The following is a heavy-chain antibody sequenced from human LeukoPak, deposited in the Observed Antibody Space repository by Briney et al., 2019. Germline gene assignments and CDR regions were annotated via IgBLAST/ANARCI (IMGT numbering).Heavy chain of an antibody. D-gene: IGHD3-10*01. CDR2: INPNSGNT. CDR3: ARAYYYGSGSPFIFDY. J-gene: IGHJ4*02. CDR1: GYTFTSYD. V-gene: IGHV1-8*01. Sequence: ASVKVSCKASGYTFTSYDINWVRQATGQGLEWMGWINPNSGNTGYAQKFQGRVTMTRNTSISTAYMELSSLRSEDTAVYYCARAYYYGSGSPFIFDYWGQGTLVTVSS.